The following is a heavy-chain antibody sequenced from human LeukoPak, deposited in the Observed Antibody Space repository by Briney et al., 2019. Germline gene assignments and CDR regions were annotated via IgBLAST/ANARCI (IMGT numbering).Heavy chain of an antibody. CDR1: GFTFSSYG. D-gene: IGHD1-26*01. Sequence: PGRSLRLSCAASGFTFSSYGMHWVRQAPGKGLEGVAVISYDGNNKYYADSVKGRFTISRDNSKNTLYLQMNSLRAEDTAVYYCAKDGGSLMDYWGQGTLVTVSS. V-gene: IGHV3-30*18. CDR3: AKDGGSLMDY. CDR2: ISYDGNNK. J-gene: IGHJ4*02.